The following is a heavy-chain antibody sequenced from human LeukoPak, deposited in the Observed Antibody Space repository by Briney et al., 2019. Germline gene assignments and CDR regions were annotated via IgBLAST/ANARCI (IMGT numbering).Heavy chain of an antibody. CDR1: GFTFSSYA. D-gene: IGHD3-22*01. V-gene: IGHV3-23*01. CDR3: AKAMIVVVTIPFDY. CDR2: ISGSGGST. J-gene: IGHJ4*02. Sequence: GGSLRLSCAASGFTFSSYAMSWVRQAPGKGLEWVSAISGSGGSTYYADSVKGRFTISRDNSKNTLYLQINSLRAEDTAVYYCAKAMIVVVTIPFDYWGQGTLVTVSS.